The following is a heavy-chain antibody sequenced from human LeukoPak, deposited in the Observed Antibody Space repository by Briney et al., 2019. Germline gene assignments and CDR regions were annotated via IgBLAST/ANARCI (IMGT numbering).Heavy chain of an antibody. V-gene: IGHV1-2*02. CDR2: INPNSGGT. D-gene: IGHD3-22*01. CDR1: GYTFTGYY. Sequence: ASVKVSCKASGYTFTGYYMHWVRQAPGQGLEWMGWINPNSGGTNYAQKFQGRVTMTRDTSISTAYMELSRLRSDDTAVYYCARVETTHYDSSGYLLEYWGQGTLVTVPS. J-gene: IGHJ4*02. CDR3: ARVETTHYDSSGYLLEY.